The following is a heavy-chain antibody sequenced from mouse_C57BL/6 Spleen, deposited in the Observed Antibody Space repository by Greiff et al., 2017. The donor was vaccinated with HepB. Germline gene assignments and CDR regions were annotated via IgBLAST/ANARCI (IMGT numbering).Heavy chain of an antibody. Sequence: EVKLQESGAELVKPGASVKLSCTASGFNIKDYYMHWVKQRAEQGLEWIGRIDPEDGDTKYAPKFQGKATITADTSSNTAYLQLSSLTSEDTAVYYCARSSEPWYFDVWGTGTTVTVSS. CDR1: GFNIKDYY. CDR2: IDPEDGDT. CDR3: ARSSEPWYFDV. V-gene: IGHV14-2*01. J-gene: IGHJ1*03. D-gene: IGHD3-1*01.